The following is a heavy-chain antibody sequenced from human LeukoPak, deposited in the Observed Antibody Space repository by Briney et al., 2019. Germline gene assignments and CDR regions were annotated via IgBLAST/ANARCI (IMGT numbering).Heavy chain of an antibody. J-gene: IGHJ2*01. CDR1: GGSISSGSYY. CDR2: IYTSGST. V-gene: IGHV4-61*02. D-gene: IGHD3-3*01. Sequence: PSQTLSLTCTVSGGSISSGSYYWSWIRQPAGKGLEWIGRIYTSGSTNYNPSLKSRVTISVDTSENQFSLKLSSVTAADTAVYYCARTPYYDFWSGYYHYWYFDLWGRGTLVTVSS. CDR3: ARTPYYDFWSGYYHYWYFDL.